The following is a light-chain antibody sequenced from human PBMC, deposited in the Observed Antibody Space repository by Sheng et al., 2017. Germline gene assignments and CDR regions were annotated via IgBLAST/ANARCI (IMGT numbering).Light chain of an antibody. Sequence: EIVLTQSPGTLSLSPGERATLSCRASQSIRDNYLAWYQQKPGQTPRLLIYGASRRATGIPDRFSGSGSGTDFTLTITRLEPEDFAVYYCQLYDISPPITFGQGTRLDIK. CDR1: QSIRDNY. CDR2: GAS. V-gene: IGKV3-20*01. CDR3: QLYDISPPIT. J-gene: IGKJ5*01.